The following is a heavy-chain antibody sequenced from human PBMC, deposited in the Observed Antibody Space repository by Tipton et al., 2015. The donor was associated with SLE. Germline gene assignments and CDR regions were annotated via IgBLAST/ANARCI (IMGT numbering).Heavy chain of an antibody. CDR2: ISWNSGSI. D-gene: IGHD6-19*01. V-gene: IGHV3-9*01. CDR3: ARGIAVAGHFDL. Sequence: RSLRLSCAASGFTFDDYAMHWVRQAPGKGLEWVSGISWNSGSIGYADSVKGRFTISRDNAKNSLYLQMNSLRAEDTALYHCARGIAVAGHFDLWGRGTLVPVS. J-gene: IGHJ2*01. CDR1: GFTFDDYA.